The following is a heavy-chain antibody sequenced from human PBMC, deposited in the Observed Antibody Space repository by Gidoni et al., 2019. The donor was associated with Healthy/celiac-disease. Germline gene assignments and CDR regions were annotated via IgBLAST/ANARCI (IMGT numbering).Heavy chain of an antibody. CDR3: ARDMLGPTGVPGDAFDI. Sequence: EVQLVESGGGLVQPGGSLRLSCAASGFPFSSYSMNWVRQAPGKGLEWVSYISSSSSTIYYADSVKGRFTISRDNAKNSLYLQMNSLRAEDTAVYYCARDMLGPTGVPGDAFDIWGQGTMVTVSS. CDR2: ISSSSSTI. V-gene: IGHV3-48*01. D-gene: IGHD3-10*02. J-gene: IGHJ3*02. CDR1: GFPFSSYS.